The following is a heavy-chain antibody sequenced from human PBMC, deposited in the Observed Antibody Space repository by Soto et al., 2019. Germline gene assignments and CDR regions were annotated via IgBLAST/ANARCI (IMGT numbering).Heavy chain of an antibody. D-gene: IGHD6-19*01. V-gene: IGHV1-18*01. CDR1: GFTFNTNG. J-gene: IGHJ4*02. Sequence: QGYLVQSGAEVKRPGTSVRVSCKTSGFTFNTNGFSWVRQAPGQGLEWMGWNSALNGKTFYAHNFQDRVIMPTDTSSSTAYMELRGLSSDDTAVYYCAAATGIAVGCRDLGQGTLVTVSS. CDR3: AAATGIAVGCRD. CDR2: NSALNGKT.